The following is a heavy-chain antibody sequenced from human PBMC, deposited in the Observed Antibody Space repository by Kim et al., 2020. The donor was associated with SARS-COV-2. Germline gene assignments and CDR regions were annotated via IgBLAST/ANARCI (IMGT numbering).Heavy chain of an antibody. J-gene: IGHJ6*02. CDR3: ARRITMIRGVAVSGMDV. D-gene: IGHD3-10*01. V-gene: IGHV3-23*01. Sequence: SVKGRFRISRDNSKNIMYVQMNSLRADDTAVYYCARRITMIRGVAVSGMDVWGQGTTVTVSS.